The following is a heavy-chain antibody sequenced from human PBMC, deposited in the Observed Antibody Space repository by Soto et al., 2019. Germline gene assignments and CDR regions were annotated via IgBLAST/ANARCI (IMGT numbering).Heavy chain of an antibody. CDR1: GDSISSSFW. Sequence: TLSLTCAVSGDSISSSFWWSWVRQPPGKGLEWIGEIYHTESTVYNPSLKSRVTISVDKSKNQFSLNLDSVTAADTAVYYCARYDFGTFDYWGRGILVTAPQ. CDR3: ARYDFGTFDY. V-gene: IGHV4-4*02. CDR2: IYHTEST. D-gene: IGHD4-17*01. J-gene: IGHJ4*02.